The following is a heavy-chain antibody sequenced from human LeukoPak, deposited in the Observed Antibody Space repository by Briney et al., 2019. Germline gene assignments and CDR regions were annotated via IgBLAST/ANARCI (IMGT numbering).Heavy chain of an antibody. D-gene: IGHD2-2*01. CDR2: ISGSGGST. CDR1: GFSFSSNT. V-gene: IGHV3-23*01. Sequence: GGSLRLSCAASGFSFSSNTMSWVRQAPGKGLEWVSAISGSGGSTYYADSVKGRFTISRDNSKNTLYLQMNSLRAEDTAVYYCAKEDVVVPADYWGQGTLVTVSS. J-gene: IGHJ4*02. CDR3: AKEDVVVPADY.